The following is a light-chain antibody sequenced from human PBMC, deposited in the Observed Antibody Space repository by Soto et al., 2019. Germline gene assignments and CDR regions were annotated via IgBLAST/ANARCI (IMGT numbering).Light chain of an antibody. CDR1: SSDVGRYNY. CDR3: ASYTSRTSVV. J-gene: IGLJ2*01. V-gene: IGLV2-14*01. CDR2: EVS. Sequence: QSVLTQPASVSGSPGQSITISCTGTSSDVGRYNYVSWYQQYPGKAPKLIIFEVSIRPSGVSNRFSGSKSGTTASLTISGLQTDDEADYYSASYTSRTSVVFGGGTKLTVL.